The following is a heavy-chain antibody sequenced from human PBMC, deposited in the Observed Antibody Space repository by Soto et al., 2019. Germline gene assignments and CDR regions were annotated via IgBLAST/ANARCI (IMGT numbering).Heavy chain of an antibody. Sequence: EASVKVSCKASGYTFTSYGISWVRQAPGQGLEWMGWISAYNANTNYAQKLQGRVTMTTDTSTSTSYMELRSLRSDDTAVYFCARDRLGATGDYWRQGTLVTVSS. J-gene: IGHJ4*02. CDR1: GYTFTSYG. CDR2: ISAYNANT. CDR3: ARDRLGATGDY. V-gene: IGHV1-18*01. D-gene: IGHD1-26*01.